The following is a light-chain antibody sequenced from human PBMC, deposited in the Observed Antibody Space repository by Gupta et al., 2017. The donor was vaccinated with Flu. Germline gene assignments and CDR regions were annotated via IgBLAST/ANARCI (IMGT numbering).Light chain of an antibody. CDR1: SSNVGSNS. V-gene: IGLV1-44*01. CDR2: SNN. Sequence: QSVLTQPPSASGTPGQRVTISCSGSSSNVGSNSVNWYQQFPRTAPRLLIYSNNRRPSGVPDRFSGPKSGTSASLAISGLQSEDEADYYCAALDDSLNGPVFGGGTRVTVL. J-gene: IGLJ2*01. CDR3: AALDDSLNGPV.